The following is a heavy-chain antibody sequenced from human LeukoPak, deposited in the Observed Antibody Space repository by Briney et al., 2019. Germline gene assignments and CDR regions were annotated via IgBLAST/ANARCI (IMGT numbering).Heavy chain of an antibody. V-gene: IGHV3-48*01. D-gene: IGHD3-9*01. CDR2: ISSSSSTI. CDR1: GFTFSSYS. Sequence: GGSLRLSCAASGFTFSSYSMNWVRQAPGKGLEWVSYISSSSSTIYYADSVKGRFTISRDNDKNSLYLQMNSLRAEDTAVYYCARDGPYYDILTGYYNPVRYFDYWGQGTLVTVSS. J-gene: IGHJ4*02. CDR3: ARDGPYYDILTGYYNPVRYFDY.